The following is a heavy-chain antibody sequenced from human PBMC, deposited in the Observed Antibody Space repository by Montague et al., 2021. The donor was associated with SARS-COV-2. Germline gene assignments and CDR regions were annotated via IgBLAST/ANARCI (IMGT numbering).Heavy chain of an antibody. J-gene: IGHJ4*02. CDR1: GDSVCSNTAA. V-gene: IGHV6-1*01. Sequence: CAISGDSVCSNTAAWNWIRQSPSRGLEWLGRTYYRSKWSCDYAISVESRMTINPDTSKNQFSLQLSSVTPEDTAVYYCVRDPRYTHNCFFDSWGQGTLVTVSS. D-gene: IGHD1-1*01. CDR3: VRDPRYTHNCFFDS. CDR2: TYYRSKWSC.